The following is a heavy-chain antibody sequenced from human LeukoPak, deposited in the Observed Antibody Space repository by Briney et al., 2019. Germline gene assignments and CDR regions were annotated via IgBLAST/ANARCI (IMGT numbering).Heavy chain of an antibody. V-gene: IGHV1-69*13. CDR3: ARRGTAMAYDY. Sequence: GASVKVSCKASGYTFTSYGISWVRQAPGQGLEWMGGIIPIFGTANYAQKFQGRVTITADESTSTAYMELSSLRSEDTAVYYCARRGTAMAYDYWGQGTLVTVSS. J-gene: IGHJ4*02. CDR1: GYTFTSYG. CDR2: IIPIFGTA. D-gene: IGHD5-18*01.